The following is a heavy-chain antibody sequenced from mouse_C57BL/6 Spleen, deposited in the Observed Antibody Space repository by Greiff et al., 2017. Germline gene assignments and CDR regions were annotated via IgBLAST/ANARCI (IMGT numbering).Heavy chain of an antibody. J-gene: IGHJ4*01. CDR3: ARGGTTVVAPYAMDY. CDR2: IYPRSGNT. Sequence: VQLQQSGAELARPGASVKLSCKASGYTFTSYGISWVKQRTGQGLDWIGEIYPRSGNTYYNEKFKGKATLTADKSSSTAYMELRSLTSEDSAVYFCARGGTTVVAPYAMDYWGQGTSVTVSS. V-gene: IGHV1-81*01. CDR1: GYTFTSYG. D-gene: IGHD1-1*01.